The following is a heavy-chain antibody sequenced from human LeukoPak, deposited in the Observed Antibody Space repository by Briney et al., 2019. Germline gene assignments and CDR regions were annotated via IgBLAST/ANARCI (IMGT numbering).Heavy chain of an antibody. CDR1: GGSISNYY. D-gene: IGHD3-3*01. J-gene: IGHJ6*03. V-gene: IGHV4-59*01. CDR3: ARVDYDFWSGYLGQGYMDV. Sequence: TSETLSLTCTVSGGSISNYYWTWIRQPPGKGLEWIGHIYYSVTTNYSPALKSRVTLSVDTSKNQFSLKLTSVTAADTAVYYCARVDYDFWSGYLGQGYMDVWGKGTTVTVSS. CDR2: IYYSVTT.